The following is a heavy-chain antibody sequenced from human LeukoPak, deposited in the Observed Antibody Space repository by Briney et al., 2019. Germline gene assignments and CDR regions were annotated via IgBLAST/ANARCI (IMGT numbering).Heavy chain of an antibody. D-gene: IGHD7-27*01. V-gene: IGHV3-48*01. CDR3: ARETGNYYYYYYGMDV. Sequence: GGSLRLSGAASGFTFSSYSMNWVRQAPGKGLEWVSYISSSSSTIYYADSVKGRFTISRDNAKNSLYLQMNSLRAEDTAVYYCARETGNYYYYYYGMDVWGQGTTVTVSS. CDR1: GFTFSSYS. J-gene: IGHJ6*02. CDR2: ISSSSSTI.